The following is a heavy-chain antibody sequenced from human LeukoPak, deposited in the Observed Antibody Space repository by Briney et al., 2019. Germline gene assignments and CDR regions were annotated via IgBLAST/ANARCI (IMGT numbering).Heavy chain of an antibody. D-gene: IGHD1-7*01. Sequence: GGALRLSCAASVFTFSDYWMSWVRQAPGRGVEGVGQIKEVGSEKYYADSLKCRLTISRDNARNSVYLQMNSLRAENTAVYYCERDSPGTTFDHWGQGTLVTVSS. CDR3: ERDSPGTTFDH. CDR2: IKEVGSEK. J-gene: IGHJ5*02. V-gene: IGHV3-7*01. CDR1: VFTFSDYW.